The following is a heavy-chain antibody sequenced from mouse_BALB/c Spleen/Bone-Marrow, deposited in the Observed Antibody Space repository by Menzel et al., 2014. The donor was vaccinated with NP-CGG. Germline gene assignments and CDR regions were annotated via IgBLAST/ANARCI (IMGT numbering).Heavy chain of an antibody. V-gene: IGHV14-3*02. CDR2: IDPANGNT. CDR1: GFNIKDTY. J-gene: IGHJ4*01. Sequence: EVQLQESGAELVKPGASVKLSCTASGFNIKDTYMHWVKQRPEQGLEWIGRIDPANGNTKYDPKFQGKATITADTSSNMPYLQLSSPTSEDTAVYYCARWEYYAMDYWGQGTSVTVSS. CDR3: ARWEYYAMDY. D-gene: IGHD4-1*01.